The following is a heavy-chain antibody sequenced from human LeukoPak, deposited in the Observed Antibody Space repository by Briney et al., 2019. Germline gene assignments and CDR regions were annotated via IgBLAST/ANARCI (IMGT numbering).Heavy chain of an antibody. CDR1: GGTFSSYD. D-gene: IGHD4-17*01. CDR2: IIPIFGTA. V-gene: IGHV1-69*13. J-gene: IGHJ6*03. Sequence: ASVKVSCKASGGTFSSYDISWVRQAPGQGLEWMGGIIPIFGTANYAQKFQGRVTITADESTSTAYMELSSLRSEDTAVYYCASLAEGYGDYYYYYMDVWGKGTTVTVSS. CDR3: ASLAEGYGDYYYYYMDV.